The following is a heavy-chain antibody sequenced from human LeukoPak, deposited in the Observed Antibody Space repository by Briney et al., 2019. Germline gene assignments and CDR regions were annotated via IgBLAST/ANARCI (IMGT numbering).Heavy chain of an antibody. CDR2: MNQDGSEK. J-gene: IGHJ4*02. CDR1: GFTFRSYW. D-gene: IGHD6-6*01. CDR3: ARGGAARPDF. V-gene: IGHV3-7*01. Sequence: GGSLRLSCAASGFTFRSYWMTWVRQAPGKGLEWVANMNQDGSEKYSVDSVKGRFTISRDNAKNSLYLQMNSLRVEDTAVYYCARGGAARPDFWGQGTLVTVSS.